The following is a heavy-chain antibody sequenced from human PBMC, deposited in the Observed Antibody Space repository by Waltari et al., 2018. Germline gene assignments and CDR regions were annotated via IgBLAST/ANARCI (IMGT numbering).Heavy chain of an antibody. CDR1: GFSLTNYW. J-gene: IGHJ3*02. V-gene: IGHV3-7*01. CDR2: INESGSKK. CDR3: ARDDNINGASDAFDI. D-gene: IGHD2-8*01. Sequence: EVSLVESGGDLAQPGESLRLSCAASGFSLTNYWMSWVRQVPGKGLEWVADINESGSKKYYVDSVKGRFTISRDNAKNSMDLQMNSLRVEDTAVYYCARDDNINGASDAFDIWGQGTMVTVSS.